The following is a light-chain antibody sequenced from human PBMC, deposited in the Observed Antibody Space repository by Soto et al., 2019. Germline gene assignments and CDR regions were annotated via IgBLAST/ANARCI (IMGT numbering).Light chain of an antibody. J-gene: IGLJ1*01. CDR3: CSYAGSPYV. CDR2: DVS. CDR1: SSDVGAYNY. Sequence: QSALTQPRSVSGSPGQSVTISCTGASSDVGAYNYVSWYQQHPGKAPKLMIYDVSTRPSGVPDRFSGSKSGTTASLTISGLQAEDEADYYCCSYAGSPYVSGTGTKVTLL. V-gene: IGLV2-11*01.